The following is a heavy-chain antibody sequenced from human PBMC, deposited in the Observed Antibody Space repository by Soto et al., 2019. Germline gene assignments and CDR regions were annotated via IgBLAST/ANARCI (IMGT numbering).Heavy chain of an antibody. Sequence: EVQLVESGGGLVQPGGSLRLSCAASGFTFSSYWMHWVRQAPGKGLMWVSRINSDGSSTSYADSVKGRFTISRDNAKNTLYLQMNSLRAEDTAVYYCARDHVVSRNWFDPWGQGTLVTVSS. CDR2: INSDGSST. J-gene: IGHJ5*02. CDR3: ARDHVVSRNWFDP. CDR1: GFTFSSYW. D-gene: IGHD2-21*01. V-gene: IGHV3-74*01.